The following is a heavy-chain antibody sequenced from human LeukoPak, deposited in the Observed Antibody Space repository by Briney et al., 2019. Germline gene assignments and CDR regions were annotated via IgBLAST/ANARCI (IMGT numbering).Heavy chain of an antibody. V-gene: IGHV3-23*01. J-gene: IGHJ6*02. CDR2: ISGSGGST. CDR1: GFTFSSYA. CDR3: AKVDGYYYYYGMDV. Sequence: GGSLRLSCAASGFTFSSYAMSWVRQAPGKGLEWVSAISGSGGSTYYADSVKGRFTISRDNSENTLYLQMNSLRAEDTAVYYCAKVDGYYYYYGMDVWGQGTTVTVSS. D-gene: IGHD2-2*03.